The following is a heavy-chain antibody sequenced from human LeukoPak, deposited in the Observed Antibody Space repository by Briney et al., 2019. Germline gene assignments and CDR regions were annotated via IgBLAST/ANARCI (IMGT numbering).Heavy chain of an antibody. V-gene: IGHV4-59*08. Sequence: SETLSLTCTVSGGSISNYYWSWIRQSPEKGLEWIGYIHDSGSTNYNPSLKSRVTISVDTSKNQFSLKLSSVTAADTAVYYCARLDAAAGRYLQFFYWGQGTLVTVSS. CDR2: IHDSGST. D-gene: IGHD5-24*01. CDR1: GGSISNYY. J-gene: IGHJ4*02. CDR3: ARLDAAAGRYLQFFY.